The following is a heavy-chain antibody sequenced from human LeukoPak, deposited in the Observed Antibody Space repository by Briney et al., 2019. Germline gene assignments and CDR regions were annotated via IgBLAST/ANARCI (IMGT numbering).Heavy chain of an antibody. D-gene: IGHD6-13*01. CDR2: ISWNSGST. CDR3: AKWNRQPLVKGWFDT. CDR1: GFTFDDYA. Sequence: PGGSLRLSCAASGFTFDDYAMHWVRHAPGKGLEWVSGISWNSGSTPYADSVKGRFTISRDNANNSLSLLMNSLRVEDTAFYYCAKWNRQPLVKGWFDTWGQGALVIVPS. V-gene: IGHV3-9*01. J-gene: IGHJ5*02.